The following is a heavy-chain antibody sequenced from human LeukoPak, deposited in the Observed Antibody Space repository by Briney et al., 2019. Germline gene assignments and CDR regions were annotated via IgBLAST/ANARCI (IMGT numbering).Heavy chain of an antibody. D-gene: IGHD6-13*01. J-gene: IGHJ5*02. CDR3: ARHGIAAAGTVNWFDP. V-gene: IGHV4-31*03. Sequence: PSETLSLTCTVSGGSISSGGYYWSWIRQHPRKGLEWIGYIYYSGSTYYNPSLKSRVTISVDTSKNQFSLKLSSVTAADTAVYYCARHGIAAAGTVNWFDPWGQGTLVTVSS. CDR2: IYYSGST. CDR1: GGSISSGGYY.